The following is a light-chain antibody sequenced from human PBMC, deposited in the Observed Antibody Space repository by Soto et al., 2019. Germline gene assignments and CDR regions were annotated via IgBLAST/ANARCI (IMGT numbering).Light chain of an antibody. Sequence: DNQLTQSPSFLSASVGDRVTITCRASHDISSYLTWYQQKPGKAPTVLIYAASTLQGGVPSRFSGSGSGTEFTLTISSLQSEDFASYYCQQHKDYPLTFGRGTRLET. CDR1: HDISSY. CDR3: QQHKDYPLT. V-gene: IGKV1-9*01. CDR2: AAS. J-gene: IGKJ5*01.